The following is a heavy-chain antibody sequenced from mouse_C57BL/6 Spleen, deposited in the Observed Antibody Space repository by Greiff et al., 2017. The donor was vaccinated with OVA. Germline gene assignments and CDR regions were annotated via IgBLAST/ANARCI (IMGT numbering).Heavy chain of an antibody. D-gene: IGHD4-1*01. J-gene: IGHJ3*01. V-gene: IGHV1-55*01. Sequence: QVQLQQPGAELVKPGASVKMSCKASGYTFTSYWITWVKQRPGQGLEWIGDIYPGSGSTNYNEKFKSKATLTVDTSSSTAYMQLSSLTSEDSAVYYCARELGQGGVFAYWGQGTLVTVSA. CDR3: ARELGQGGVFAY. CDR2: IYPGSGST. CDR1: GYTFTSYW.